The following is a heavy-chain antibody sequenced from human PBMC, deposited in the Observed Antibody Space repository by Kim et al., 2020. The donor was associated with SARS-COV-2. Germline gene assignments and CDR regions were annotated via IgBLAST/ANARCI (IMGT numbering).Heavy chain of an antibody. V-gene: IGHV4-39*01. D-gene: IGHD4-4*01. CDR2: IYYSGST. Sequence: SETLSLTCTVSGGSISSSSYYWGWIRQPPGKGLEWIGSIYYSGSTYYNPSLKSRVTISVDTSKNQFSLKLSSVTAADTAVYYCVRRMRVTPALDYWGQGTLVTVSS. CDR1: GGSISSSSYY. CDR3: VRRMRVTPALDY. J-gene: IGHJ4*02.